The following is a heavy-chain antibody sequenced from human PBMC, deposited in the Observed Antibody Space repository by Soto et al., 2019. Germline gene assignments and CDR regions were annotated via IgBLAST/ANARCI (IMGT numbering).Heavy chain of an antibody. Sequence: PSETLSLTCAVSGYSISSSNWWGWIRQPPGKGLEWIGYIYYSGTTYYNPSLKSRVTMSVDTSKNQFSLKLTSVTAVDTAVYYCARANRSSWPDYYYYYGMDVWGQGTTVT. J-gene: IGHJ6*02. CDR1: GYSISSSNW. V-gene: IGHV4-28*03. CDR2: IYYSGTT. CDR3: ARANRSSWPDYYYYYGMDV. D-gene: IGHD6-13*01.